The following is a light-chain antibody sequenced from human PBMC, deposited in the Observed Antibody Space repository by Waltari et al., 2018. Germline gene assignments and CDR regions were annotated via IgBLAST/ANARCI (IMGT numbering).Light chain of an antibody. CDR2: DAS. CDR1: QSVTNR. Sequence: ETILTQSPATLSVSPGESATLSCRASQSVTNRMAWYQQKPGQTPRLLIYDASTRATGIPARFRGSGSGTDFTLTINSLQSEDFAVFYCQQYNNWPWTFGQGSKVEIK. J-gene: IGKJ1*01. V-gene: IGKV3-15*01. CDR3: QQYNNWPWT.